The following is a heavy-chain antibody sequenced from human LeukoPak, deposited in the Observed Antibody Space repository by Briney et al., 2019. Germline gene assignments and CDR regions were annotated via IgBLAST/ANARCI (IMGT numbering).Heavy chain of an antibody. D-gene: IGHD6-6*01. CDR1: GFTFSSYG. CDR2: ISGSGGST. CDR3: AKQGSIAARPEPYYFDY. J-gene: IGHJ4*02. Sequence: PGGTLRLSCAASGFTFSSYGMNWVRQAPGKGLEWVSRISGSGGSTYYADSVKGRFTISRDNSKNTLYLQMNSLRAEDTAVYYCAKQGSIAARPEPYYFDYWGQGTLVTVSS. V-gene: IGHV3-23*01.